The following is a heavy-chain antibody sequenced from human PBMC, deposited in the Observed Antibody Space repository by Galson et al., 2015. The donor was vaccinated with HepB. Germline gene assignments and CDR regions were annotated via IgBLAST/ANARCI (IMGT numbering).Heavy chain of an antibody. Sequence: SLRLSCAASGFTVSSNYMSWVRQAPGKGLEWVSVIYSGGSTYYADSVKGRFTISRHNSKNTLYLQMNSLRAEDTAVYYCASVSYYYDSSGYYFDYWGQGTLVTVSS. CDR2: IYSGGST. D-gene: IGHD3-22*01. CDR1: GFTVSSNY. V-gene: IGHV3-53*04. CDR3: ASVSYYYDSSGYYFDY. J-gene: IGHJ4*02.